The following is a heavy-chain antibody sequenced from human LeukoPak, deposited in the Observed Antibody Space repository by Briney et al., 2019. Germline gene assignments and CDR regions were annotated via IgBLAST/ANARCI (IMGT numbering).Heavy chain of an antibody. CDR1: GFTFSDYY. Sequence: PGGSLRLSCAASGFTFSDYYMSWIRQAPGKGLEWVSYISSSGSTIYYADSVKGRFTISRDNAKNSLYLQMNSLRAEDTAVYYCARDPSSLSNDYTMLAFDYWGQGTLVTVSS. J-gene: IGHJ4*02. CDR2: ISSSGSTI. D-gene: IGHD4-11*01. CDR3: ARDPSSLSNDYTMLAFDY. V-gene: IGHV3-11*01.